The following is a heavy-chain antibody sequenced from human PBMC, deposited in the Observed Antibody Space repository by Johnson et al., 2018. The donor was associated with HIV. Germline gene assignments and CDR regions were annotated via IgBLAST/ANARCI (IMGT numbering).Heavy chain of an antibody. D-gene: IGHD2-8*01. J-gene: IGHJ3*02. CDR3: ARENGVRPESIAFDI. V-gene: IGHV3-74*03. CDR1: GFIFRNYW. Sequence: VQLVESGGGLVQPGGSLRLSCAASGFIFRNYWMYWVHQAPGKGLVWVARIYSDGSDTAYADSVKGRFTISRDNAKKTLYLQMSSLRAEDTAIYYCARENGVRPESIAFDIWGQGTMVTVSS. CDR2: IYSDGSDT.